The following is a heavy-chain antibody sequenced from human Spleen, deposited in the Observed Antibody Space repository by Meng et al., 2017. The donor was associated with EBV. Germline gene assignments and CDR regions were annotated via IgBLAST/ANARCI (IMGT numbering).Heavy chain of an antibody. Sequence: LPLQESGSGLVKPSQNLPLPCAVSGVSISSGGYSWSWIRQPPGKGLEWIGYMHHSGSTYNNPSLKSRVTISVDRSKNQFSLKLSSVTAADTAVYYCAGGPTAMVTYFDYWGQGTLVTVSS. V-gene: IGHV4-30-2*01. CDR1: GVSISSGGYS. CDR2: MHHSGST. D-gene: IGHD5-18*01. J-gene: IGHJ4*02. CDR3: AGGPTAMVTYFDY.